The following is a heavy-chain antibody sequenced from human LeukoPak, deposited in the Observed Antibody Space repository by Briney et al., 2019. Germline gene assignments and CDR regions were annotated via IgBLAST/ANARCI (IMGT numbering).Heavy chain of an antibody. J-gene: IGHJ4*02. CDR3: ARDYDYIWESYFGY. Sequence: RGSLRLSCAASGFTFSSYAMHWVRQAPGKGLEYVSAISSNGGSTYYTNSVKGRFTISRDNSKNTLYLQMNSLRAEDTAVYYCARDYDYIWESYFGYWGQGTLVTVSS. CDR2: ISSNGGST. V-gene: IGHV3-64*01. D-gene: IGHD3-16*01. CDR1: GFTFSSYA.